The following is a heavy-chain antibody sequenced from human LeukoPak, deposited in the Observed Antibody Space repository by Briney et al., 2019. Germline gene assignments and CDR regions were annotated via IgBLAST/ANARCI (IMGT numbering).Heavy chain of an antibody. V-gene: IGHV1-2*06. CDR2: INPNSGVI. Sequence: GASVTVSCQSSGYTFTGYYMHWVRPAPGQGLEWMGRINPNSGVIVFAQKFQGRVTMTRDTSISTAYMELSSLRSDDTAVYCCAGNKVTMIVVVGRYYGMDVWGQGSTVTVSS. CDR1: GYTFTGYY. J-gene: IGHJ6*02. CDR3: AGNKVTMIVVVGRYYGMDV. D-gene: IGHD3-22*01.